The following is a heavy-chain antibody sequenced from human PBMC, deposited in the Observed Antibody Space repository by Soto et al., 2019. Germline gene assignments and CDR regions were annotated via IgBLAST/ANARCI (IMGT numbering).Heavy chain of an antibody. V-gene: IGHV4-30-4*01. CDR1: GGSISSRYYY. CDR2: IYYSGST. J-gene: IGHJ6*02. Sequence: QVQLQESGPGLVKPSQTLSLTCSVSGGSISSRYYYWSWIRQPPGKALEWIGYIYYSGSTYYNPSLRSRLTISLDTSKNQFSLKLSSVTAADTAVYYCARDTHGDYGTRYYYGMDVWGQGTTVTVSS. D-gene: IGHD4-17*01. CDR3: ARDTHGDYGTRYYYGMDV.